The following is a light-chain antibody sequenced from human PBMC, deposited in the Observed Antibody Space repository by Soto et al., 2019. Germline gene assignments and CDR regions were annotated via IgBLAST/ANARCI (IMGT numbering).Light chain of an antibody. CDR3: QHYNSYPEA. J-gene: IGKJ1*01. Sequence: EIWLTQSPATLSLSPGERATLSCRASQSVSSRYLDWYQQKTGQAPRLLIYGASSRVTGFPARLSGSGYGTDLTITISSMQTDDFATYYCQHYNSYPEAFGHGTKVDIK. V-gene: IGKV3-15*01. CDR1: QSVSSRY. CDR2: GAS.